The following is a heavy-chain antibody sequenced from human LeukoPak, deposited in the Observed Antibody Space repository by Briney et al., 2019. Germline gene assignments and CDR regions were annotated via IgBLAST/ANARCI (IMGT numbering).Heavy chain of an antibody. CDR3: AREGGRGDCYPCYYYYGMDV. D-gene: IGHD2-21*02. CDR1: GYTFTSYG. Sequence: ASVKVSCKASGYTFTSYGISWVRQAPGQGLEWRGWISAYNGNTNYAQKLQGRVTMTTDTSTSTAYMELRSLRSDDTAVYYCAREGGRGDCYPCYYYYGMDVWGQGTTVTVSS. CDR2: ISAYNGNT. J-gene: IGHJ6*02. V-gene: IGHV1-18*01.